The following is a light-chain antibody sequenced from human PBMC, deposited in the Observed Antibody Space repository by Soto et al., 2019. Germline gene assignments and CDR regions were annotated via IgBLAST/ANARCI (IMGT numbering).Light chain of an antibody. CDR2: GAS. J-gene: IGKJ4*01. Sequence: EIVLTQSPGTLSLSPGERATLSCRASQSVSNNYLAWYQQKPGQAPRLLIYGASKRATGIPDRISGSGSATDFTLTISRLEPEDFAVYFCHQSGSSPLTFGGGTKV. V-gene: IGKV3-20*01. CDR3: HQSGSSPLT. CDR1: QSVSNNY.